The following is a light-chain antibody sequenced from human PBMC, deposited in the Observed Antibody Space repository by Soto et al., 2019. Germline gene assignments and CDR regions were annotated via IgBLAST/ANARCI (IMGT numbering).Light chain of an antibody. CDR1: QSVMRSY. J-gene: IGKJ3*01. CDR2: HAS. CDR3: NQYGSSPFT. Sequence: EIVLTQSPGTLSLSPGERATLSCRASQSVMRSYLAWYQQKPGQAPRLLIFHASTRATGIPDRCSGSGSGTDFTLTVSRLEPEDSAVYYCNQYGSSPFTFGPGTKVDIK. V-gene: IGKV3-20*01.